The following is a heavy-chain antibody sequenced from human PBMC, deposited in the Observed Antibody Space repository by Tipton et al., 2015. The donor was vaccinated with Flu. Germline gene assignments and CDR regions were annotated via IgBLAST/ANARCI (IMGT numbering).Heavy chain of an antibody. Sequence: TLSLTCSVSGGSINNYFWSWIRQPPGKGLEWIGYVYYTGYTKYNPSLKTRVTISRDTSQNQLSLKLSSVTAADTAVYFCARRGPSGSCAGGVWSSDSFDIWGQGRMVTVS. CDR3: ARRGPSGSCAGGVWSSDSFDI. D-gene: IGHD2-8*02. V-gene: IGHV4-59*08. CDR1: GGSINNYF. CDR2: VYYTGYT. J-gene: IGHJ3*02.